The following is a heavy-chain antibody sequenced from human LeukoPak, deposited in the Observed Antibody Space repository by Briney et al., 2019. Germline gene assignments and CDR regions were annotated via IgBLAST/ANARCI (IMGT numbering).Heavy chain of an antibody. V-gene: IGHV3-23*01. CDR1: GFTISSYA. D-gene: IGHD3-22*01. CDR2: ISGSGGST. J-gene: IGHJ3*02. CDR3: AKEDYYYDSSGYYYPAFDI. Sequence: QPGGSLRLSCAASGFTISSYAMSWVRQAPGKGLEWVSAISGSGGSTYYADSVKGRFTISRDNSKNTLYLQMNSLRAEDTAVYYCAKEDYYYDSSGYYYPAFDIWGRGTMVTVSS.